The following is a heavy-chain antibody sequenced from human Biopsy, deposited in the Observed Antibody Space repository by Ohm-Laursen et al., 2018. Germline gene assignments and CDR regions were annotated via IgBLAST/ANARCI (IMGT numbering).Heavy chain of an antibody. V-gene: IGHV4-34*08. CDR2: INQAGTT. CDR3: GNEVHGRDY. J-gene: IGHJ4*02. D-gene: IGHD2-15*01. Sequence: GTLSLTCPVFGKTFSDYQWSWIRQPPGKGLEWIGQINQAGTTNYNPSLKSRVSISADASKYEFSLRLTSVTTADTAVYLCGNEVHGRDYWGLGAQVTVSS. CDR1: GKTFSDYQ.